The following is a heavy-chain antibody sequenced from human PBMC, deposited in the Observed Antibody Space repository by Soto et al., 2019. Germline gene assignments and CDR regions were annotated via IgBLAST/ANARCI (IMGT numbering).Heavy chain of an antibody. CDR1: GGSISSYY. D-gene: IGHD5-12*01. CDR3: ARSEWLRFRGYYYYGMDV. V-gene: IGHV4-59*01. Sequence: QVQLQESGPGLVKPSETLSLTCTVSGGSISSYYWSWIRQPPGKGLEWIGYIYYSGSTNYNPSLKSRVTISVDTSKNQFSLKLSSVTAADTAVYYCARSEWLRFRGYYYYGMDVWGQGTTVTVSS. CDR2: IYYSGST. J-gene: IGHJ6*02.